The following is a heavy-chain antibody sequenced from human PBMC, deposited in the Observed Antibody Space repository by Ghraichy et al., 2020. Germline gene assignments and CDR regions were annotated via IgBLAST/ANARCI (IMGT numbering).Heavy chain of an antibody. Sequence: GGSLRLSCAASGFTVSSNYMSWVRQAPGKGLEWVSVIYSGGSTYYADSVKGRFTISRDNSKNTLYLQMNSLRAEDTAVYYCARARLAARRLFGAAFDIWGQGTMVTVSS. CDR1: GFTVSSNY. CDR3: ARARLAARRLFGAAFDI. V-gene: IGHV3-53*01. J-gene: IGHJ3*02. D-gene: IGHD6-6*01. CDR2: IYSGGST.